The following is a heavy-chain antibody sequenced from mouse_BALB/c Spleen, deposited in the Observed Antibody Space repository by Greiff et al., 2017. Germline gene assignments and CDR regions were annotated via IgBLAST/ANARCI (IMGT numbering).Heavy chain of an antibody. V-gene: IGHV2-6-7*01. Sequence: VQLQESGPGLVEPSQSLSISCTVSGFSLTGYGVNWVRQPPGKGLEWLGMIWGDGSTDYNSALKSSLSISKDNSKSQVFLKMNSLQTDDTARYYCAREVITTVVDYAMDYWGQGTSVTVSS. CDR3: AREVITTVVDYAMDY. J-gene: IGHJ4*01. CDR2: IWGDGST. CDR1: GFSLTGYG. D-gene: IGHD1-1*01.